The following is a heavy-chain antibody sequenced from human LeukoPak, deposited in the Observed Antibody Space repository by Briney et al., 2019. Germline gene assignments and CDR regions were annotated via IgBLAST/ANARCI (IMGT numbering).Heavy chain of an antibody. Sequence: SETLSLTCTVSGGSINSYYWSWIRQPPGEGLEWIGYIYHSGSTYYNPSLKSRVTISVDRSKNQFSLKLSSVTAADTAVYYCARSSITGTPLDYWGQGTLVTVSS. J-gene: IGHJ4*02. V-gene: IGHV4-59*12. D-gene: IGHD1-7*01. CDR3: ARSSITGTPLDY. CDR2: IYHSGST. CDR1: GGSINSYY.